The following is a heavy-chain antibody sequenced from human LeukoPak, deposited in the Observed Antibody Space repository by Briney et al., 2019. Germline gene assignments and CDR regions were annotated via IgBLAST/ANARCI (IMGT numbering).Heavy chain of an antibody. Sequence: GGSLRLSCANSGFTLRSYGMSWVRQAPGKGLEWVSSISGSLNSTYYADSVKGRFTISRDNSKNTLYLEMNNLKAEDTAIYYCATRSVVGRGGQGTLVIVSS. CDR3: ATRSVVGR. D-gene: IGHD1-26*01. J-gene: IGHJ4*02. V-gene: IGHV3-23*01. CDR1: GFTLRSYG. CDR2: ISGSLNST.